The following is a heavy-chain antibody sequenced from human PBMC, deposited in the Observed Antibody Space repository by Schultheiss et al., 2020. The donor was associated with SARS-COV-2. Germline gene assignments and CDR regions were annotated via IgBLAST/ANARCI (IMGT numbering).Heavy chain of an antibody. V-gene: IGHV3-30*12. Sequence: GGSLRLSCAASGFTFSSYSMNWVRQAPGKGLEWVAVISYDGSNKYYADSVKGRFTISRDNSKNTLYLQMNSLKTEDTAVYYCTTAPGGFKYRDYVWGSYRSTDYYGMDVWGQGTTVTVSS. D-gene: IGHD3-16*02. CDR1: GFTFSSYS. CDR3: TTAPGGFKYRDYVWGSYRSTDYYGMDV. CDR2: ISYDGSNK. J-gene: IGHJ6*02.